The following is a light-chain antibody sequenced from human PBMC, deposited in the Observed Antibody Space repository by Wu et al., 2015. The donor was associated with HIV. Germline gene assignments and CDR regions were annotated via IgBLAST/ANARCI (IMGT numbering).Light chain of an antibody. CDR2: AAS. CDR3: QQLNSYPPCS. Sequence: DIQLTQSPSFLSVPVGDRVTITCRASQGISSYLAWYQQQPGKAPKLLIYAASTLQSGVPSRFSGSGSGTEFTLTINSLQPEDFATYYCQQLNSYPPCSFGGRTEGGD. V-gene: IGKV1-9*01. CDR1: QGISSY. J-gene: IGKJ4*02.